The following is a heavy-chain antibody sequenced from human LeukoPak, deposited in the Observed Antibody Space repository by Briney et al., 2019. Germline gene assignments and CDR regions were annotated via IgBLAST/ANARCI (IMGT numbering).Heavy chain of an antibody. Sequence: GGSLRLSCAASGFTVSSNYMSWVRQAPGKGLEWVSVIYNGDTTYYADSVKGRFTISRDNSENTLYLQMNSLRAEDTAVYYCALLDRSGWYCIDNWGQGTLVTVSS. J-gene: IGHJ4*02. V-gene: IGHV3-53*01. CDR1: GFTVSSNY. CDR2: IYNGDTT. D-gene: IGHD6-19*01. CDR3: ALLDRSGWYCIDN.